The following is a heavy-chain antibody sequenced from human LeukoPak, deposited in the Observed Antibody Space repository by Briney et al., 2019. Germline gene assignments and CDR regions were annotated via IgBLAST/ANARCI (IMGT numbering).Heavy chain of an antibody. V-gene: IGHV1-3*01. Sequence: ASVKVSCKASGYTFTSYAMHWVRQAPGQRLEWMGWINAGNGNTKYSQKFQGRVTITRDTSASTAYMELSSLRSEDTAVYYCARDFLSRTRTDLFDYWGQGTLVTVSS. J-gene: IGHJ4*02. CDR2: INAGNGNT. D-gene: IGHD1-14*01. CDR1: GYTFTSYA. CDR3: ARDFLSRTRTDLFDY.